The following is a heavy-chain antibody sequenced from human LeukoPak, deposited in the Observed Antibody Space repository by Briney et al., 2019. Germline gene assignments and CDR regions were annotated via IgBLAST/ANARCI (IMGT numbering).Heavy chain of an antibody. D-gene: IGHD3-22*01. CDR2: LSGSGDTT. J-gene: IGHJ6*02. Sequence: PGGSLRLSCAASGFTFSSYAMTWVRQAPGKGLEWVPGLSGSGDTTFYADSVKGRFTVSRDNSKNTLYLQMNSLRAEDTAVYYCATRGDYDSSGYYHYYYYGMDVWGQWTTVTVSS. V-gene: IGHV3-23*01. CDR1: GFTFSSYA. CDR3: ATRGDYDSSGYYHYYYYGMDV.